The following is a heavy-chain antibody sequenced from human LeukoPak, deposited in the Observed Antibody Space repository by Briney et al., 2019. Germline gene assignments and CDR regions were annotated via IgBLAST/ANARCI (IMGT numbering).Heavy chain of an antibody. CDR1: GYSISSGYY. J-gene: IGHJ5*02. CDR3: ARIFTAYSSSWYPNWFDP. D-gene: IGHD6-13*01. CDR2: IYHSGSN. V-gene: IGHV4-38-2*01. Sequence: PSETLSLTCAVSGYSISSGYYWGRIRQPPGNGLEWIGSIYHSGSNYYNPSLKSRVTISVESSKTQFSLKLSSVTAADTAVYYCARIFTAYSSSWYPNWFDPWGQGTLVTVSS.